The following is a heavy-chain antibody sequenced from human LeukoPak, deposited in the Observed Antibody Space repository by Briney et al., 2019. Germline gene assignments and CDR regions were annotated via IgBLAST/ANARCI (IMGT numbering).Heavy chain of an antibody. CDR2: IKPDGSEK. CDR3: AKVREYTVYSSGRGPADC. CDR1: EFSFSDYW. D-gene: IGHD6-19*01. Sequence: PGGSLRLSCAASEFSFSDYWMSWVRQAPGKGLEWVSNIKPDGSEKYYVDSVKGRFTISRDNARDSLHLQMNRLGAEDTAVYFCAKVREYTVYSSGRGPADCWGQGIRVTVSS. V-gene: IGHV3-7*01. J-gene: IGHJ4*02.